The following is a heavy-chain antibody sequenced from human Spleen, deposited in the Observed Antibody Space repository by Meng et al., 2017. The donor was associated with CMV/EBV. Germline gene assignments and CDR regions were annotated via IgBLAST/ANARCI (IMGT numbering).Heavy chain of an antibody. CDR1: GCIFSEST. CDR2: IRSKADNYAT. J-gene: IGHJ4*02. Sequence: GESLKISCAASGCIFSESTVYWVRQASGKGLEWVGRIRSKADNYATAYAASMKGRFTISRDDSENTAYLQMNSLKTEDTGVYYCTRHRVSCSSTSCSTNFDYWGQGTLVTVSS. CDR3: TRHRVSCSSTSCSTNFDY. V-gene: IGHV3-73*01. D-gene: IGHD2-2*01.